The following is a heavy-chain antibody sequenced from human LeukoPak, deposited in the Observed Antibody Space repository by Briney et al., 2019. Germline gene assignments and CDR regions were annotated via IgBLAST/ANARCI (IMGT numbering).Heavy chain of an antibody. D-gene: IGHD2-21*02. CDR1: GGSFSGYY. CDR2: INHSGST. CDR3: ARYCGGDCYGTGPTDAVDI. V-gene: IGHV4-34*01. Sequence: PSETLFLTCAVYGGSFSGYYWSWIRQPPGKGLEWIGEINHSGSTNYNPSLKSRVTISVDTSKNQFSLKLSSVTAADTAVYYCARYCGGDCYGTGPTDAVDIWGQGTMVTVSS. J-gene: IGHJ3*02.